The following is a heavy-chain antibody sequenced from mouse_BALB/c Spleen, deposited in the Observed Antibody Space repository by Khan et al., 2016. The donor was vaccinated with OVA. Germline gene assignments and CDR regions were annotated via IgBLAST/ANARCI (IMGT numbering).Heavy chain of an antibody. CDR3: ARIKKIVATYFDY. D-gene: IGHD1-1*01. J-gene: IGHJ2*01. Sequence: VQLVESGAELVKAGASVKMSCKASGYTFNSYWMHWVKQRLGQGLEWFAETNPTNGRTYYNEKFKSKATLTVDKSSSTAYMLLSGPTFEDSAVYYCARIKKIVATYFDYWGQGTTLTVSS. V-gene: IGHV1S81*02. CDR2: TNPTNGRT. CDR1: GYTFNSYW.